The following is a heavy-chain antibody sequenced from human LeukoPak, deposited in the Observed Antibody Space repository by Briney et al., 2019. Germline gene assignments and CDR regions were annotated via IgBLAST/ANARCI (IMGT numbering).Heavy chain of an antibody. CDR3: AREVFYGDYDFDYYYMDV. J-gene: IGHJ6*03. V-gene: IGHV4-38-2*02. CDR1: GYSITSGSY. D-gene: IGHD4-17*01. Sequence: SETLSLTCTVSGYSITSGSYWGWIRQPPGKGLEWIGSMYHSGSTYYNPSLMSRVTISVDKSKNQFSLKLSSVTAADTAVYYCAREVFYGDYDFDYYYMDVWGKGTTVTVSS. CDR2: MYHSGST.